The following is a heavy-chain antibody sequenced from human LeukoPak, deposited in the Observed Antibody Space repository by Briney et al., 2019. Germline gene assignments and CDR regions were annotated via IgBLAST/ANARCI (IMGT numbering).Heavy chain of an antibody. CDR2: INPGNGNT. D-gene: IGHD2-15*01. J-gene: IGHJ6*02. CDR1: GYTFTNYA. V-gene: IGHV1-3*01. Sequence: ASVKVSCKGSGYTFTNYAIHWVRQAPGQSLEWLGWINPGNGNTKYSQDFQGRVTINTDTSAATAYVELNSLTSEDTAVYYCARDRWHCRVNCDSVYYFALDVWGQGTTVTVSS. CDR3: ARDRWHCRVNCDSVYYFALDV.